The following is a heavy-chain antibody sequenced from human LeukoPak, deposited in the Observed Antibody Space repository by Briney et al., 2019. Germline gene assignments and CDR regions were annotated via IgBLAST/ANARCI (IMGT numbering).Heavy chain of an antibody. CDR3: AKSLAVAGKGWYFDY. CDR2: IRYDGTDK. V-gene: IGHV3-30*02. D-gene: IGHD6-19*01. Sequence: PGGSLRLSCAASGFTFSSYAMHWVRQAPGKGLEWVAFIRYDGTDKYYADSVKGRFTVSRDNSKNTLYLQMNSLRAEDTAVYYCAKSLAVAGKGWYFDYWGQGTLVTVSS. CDR1: GFTFSSYA. J-gene: IGHJ4*02.